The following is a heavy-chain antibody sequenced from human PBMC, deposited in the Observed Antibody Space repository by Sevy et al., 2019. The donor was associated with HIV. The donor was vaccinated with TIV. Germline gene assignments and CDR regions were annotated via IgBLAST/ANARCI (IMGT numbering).Heavy chain of an antibody. Sequence: GESLKISCGASGFTFSRYSMNWVRQAPGKGLEWVSYISSSGHYIQYAASVRGRFTISRDNARDSLDLQMNSLRAEDTAVYFCVRWDYSTSGNWFDPWGQGTLVTVSS. CDR1: GFTFSRYS. CDR2: ISSSGHYI. CDR3: VRWDYSTSGNWFDP. D-gene: IGHD6-13*01. V-gene: IGHV3-21*01. J-gene: IGHJ5*02.